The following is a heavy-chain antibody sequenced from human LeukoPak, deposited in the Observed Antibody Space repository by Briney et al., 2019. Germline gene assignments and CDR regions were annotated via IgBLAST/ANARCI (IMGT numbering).Heavy chain of an antibody. CDR2: IIPIFGTA. J-gene: IGHJ5*02. V-gene: IGHV1-69*13. CDR1: GGTFSSYA. Sequence: ASVKVSCKASGGTFSSYAISWVRQAPGQGLEWMGGIIPIFGTANYAQKFQGRVTITADESTSTAYMELSSLRSEDTAVYYCARVSYYGSGSSNWFDPWGQGTLVTVSS. D-gene: IGHD3-10*01. CDR3: ARVSYYGSGSSNWFDP.